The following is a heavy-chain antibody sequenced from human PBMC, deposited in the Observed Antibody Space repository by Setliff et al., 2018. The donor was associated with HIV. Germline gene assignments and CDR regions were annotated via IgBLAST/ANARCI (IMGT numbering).Heavy chain of an antibody. CDR3: ARRRGYTAMVKVYFDY. CDR1: GGSFSGYY. J-gene: IGHJ4*02. CDR2: INHSGST. V-gene: IGHV4-34*01. D-gene: IGHD5-18*01. Sequence: SETLSLTCAVYGGSFSGYYWSWIRQPPGKGLEWIGEINHSGSTNYNPSLKSRVTISVDTSKNQFSLKLSSVTAADTAVYYCARRRGYTAMVKVYFDYWGQGTLGTVS.